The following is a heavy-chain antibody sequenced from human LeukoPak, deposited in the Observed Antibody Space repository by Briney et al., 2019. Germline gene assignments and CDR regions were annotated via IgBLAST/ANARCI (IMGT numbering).Heavy chain of an antibody. CDR3: ATPGRIPEAANWFDP. V-gene: IGHV3-15*01. Sequence: GGSLRLSCAASGFTFSSYWMNWARQAPGKGLEWVGHIKSRTDGGTTDYAAPVKGRFTISRDDSENTLYLQMNSLKTKDTAVYYCATPGRIPEAANWFDPWGQGTLVTVSS. CDR1: GFTFSSYW. J-gene: IGHJ5*02. D-gene: IGHD6-13*01. CDR2: IKSRTDGGTT.